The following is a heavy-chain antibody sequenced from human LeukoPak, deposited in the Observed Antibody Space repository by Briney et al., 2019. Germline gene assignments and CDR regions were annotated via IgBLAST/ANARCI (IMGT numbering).Heavy chain of an antibody. Sequence: GGSLRLFCAASGFTFSDYYMSWIRQAPGKGLEGVSYISSSGSTIYYADSVKGRFTISRDKAKNSLYLQMNSLRAEDTAVYYCARVSVVPAARVDYWGQGTLVTVSS. J-gene: IGHJ4*02. D-gene: IGHD2-2*01. CDR1: GFTFSDYY. V-gene: IGHV3-11*04. CDR3: ARVSVVPAARVDY. CDR2: ISSSGSTI.